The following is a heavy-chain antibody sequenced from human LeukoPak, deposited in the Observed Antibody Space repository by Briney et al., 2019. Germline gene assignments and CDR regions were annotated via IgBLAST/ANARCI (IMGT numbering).Heavy chain of an antibody. CDR1: GFTFSTYR. CDR2: ISYDGSNK. Sequence: GGSLRLSCAASGFTFSTYRMHWVRQAPGKGLEWVAVISYDGSNKYYADSVKGRFTISRDNSKNTLYLQMNSLRAEDTAVYYCAKDFSYYDSSGYYYYFDYWGQGTLVTVSS. CDR3: AKDFSYYDSSGYYYYFDY. D-gene: IGHD3-22*01. J-gene: IGHJ4*02. V-gene: IGHV3-30*18.